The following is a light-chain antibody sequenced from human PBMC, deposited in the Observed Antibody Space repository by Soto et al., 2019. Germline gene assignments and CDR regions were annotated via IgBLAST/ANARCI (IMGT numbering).Light chain of an antibody. V-gene: IGKV3-11*01. CDR1: QSVSSN. Sequence: EIVMTQSPATLSVSPGERATLSCRASQSVSSNLAWYQQKPGQAPRLLIYDASNRATGIPARFTGSGSGTDFTLTITSLEPEDFAVYYCQQRIKWPITFGQGTRLEIK. CDR2: DAS. J-gene: IGKJ5*01. CDR3: QQRIKWPIT.